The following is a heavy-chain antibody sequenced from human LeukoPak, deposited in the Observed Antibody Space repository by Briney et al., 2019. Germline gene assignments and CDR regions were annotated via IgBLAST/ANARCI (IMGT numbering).Heavy chain of an antibody. CDR1: GGSISSYY. CDR2: IYYSGST. Sequence: SETLSLTCTVPGGSISSYYWSWIRQPPGKGLEWIGYIYYSGSTNYNPSLKSRVTISVDTSKNQFSLKLSSVTAADTAVYCCLSSWYSSSDYWGQGTLVTVSS. D-gene: IGHD6-13*01. J-gene: IGHJ4*02. V-gene: IGHV4-59*01. CDR3: LSSWYSSSDY.